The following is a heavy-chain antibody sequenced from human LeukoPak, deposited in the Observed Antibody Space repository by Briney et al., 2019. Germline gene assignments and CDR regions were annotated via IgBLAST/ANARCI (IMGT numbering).Heavy chain of an antibody. CDR3: AKEEVPNDY. V-gene: IGHV3-23*01. J-gene: IGHJ4*02. Sequence: GGSLRLSCAVSGFTLNSNAMCWVRQAPGKGLEWVSAISRIGVTTYYADSVEGRFTISRDTSKNTLYLQMNTLSPEDTAVYYCAKEEVPNDYWGQGTLVTVSS. CDR2: ISRIGVTT. CDR1: GFTLNSNA. D-gene: IGHD2-2*01.